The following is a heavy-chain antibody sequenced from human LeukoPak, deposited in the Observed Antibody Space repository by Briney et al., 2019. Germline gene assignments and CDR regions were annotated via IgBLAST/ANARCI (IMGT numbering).Heavy chain of an antibody. CDR3: ARGPSYDFWSGYTGYYFDY. D-gene: IGHD3-3*01. Sequence: GRSLRLSCAASGFTFSSYAMHWVRQAPGKGLEWVAVISYDGSNKYYADSVKGRFTISRDNSKNTLYLQMNSLRAEDTAVYYCARGPSYDFWSGYTGYYFDYWGQGTLVTVSS. CDR2: ISYDGSNK. V-gene: IGHV3-30*04. CDR1: GFTFSSYA. J-gene: IGHJ4*02.